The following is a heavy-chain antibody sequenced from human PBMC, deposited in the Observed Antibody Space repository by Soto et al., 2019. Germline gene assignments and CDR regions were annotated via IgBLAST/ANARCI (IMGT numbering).Heavy chain of an antibody. CDR3: ARARMGRGIIYYYGMDV. CDR1: GGSISSDGNY. J-gene: IGHJ6*02. CDR2: IYYSGST. Sequence: QVQLQESGPGLVKSSQTLSLTCTVSGGSISSDGNYWSWIRQHPGKGLEWIGYIYYSGSTYYNPSLKSRVTISVDTSKNQFSLKLNSVTAADTAVYYCARARMGRGIIYYYGMDVWGQGTTVTVSS. D-gene: IGHD3-10*01. V-gene: IGHV4-31*03.